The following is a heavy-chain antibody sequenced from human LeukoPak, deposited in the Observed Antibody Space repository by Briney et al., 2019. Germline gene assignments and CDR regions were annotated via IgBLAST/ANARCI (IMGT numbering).Heavy chain of an antibody. CDR1: GGSISSGGYS. V-gene: IGHV4-30-2*01. D-gene: IGHD6-13*01. J-gene: IGHJ4*02. Sequence: PSETLSLTCAVSGGSISSGGYSWSWIRQPPGKGLEWIGYIYHSGSTYYNPSLKSRVTISVDRSKNQFSLKLSSVTAADMAVYYCAGYSSQADYWGQGTLVTVSS. CDR2: IYHSGST. CDR3: AGYSSQADY.